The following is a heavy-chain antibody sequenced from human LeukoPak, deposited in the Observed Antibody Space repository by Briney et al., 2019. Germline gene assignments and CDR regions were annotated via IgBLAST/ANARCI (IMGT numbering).Heavy chain of an antibody. CDR3: AKSHDSSGSDY. V-gene: IGHV3-33*06. CDR2: IWYDGSNK. D-gene: IGHD3-22*01. Sequence: SGGSLRLSCSASGFTFSSYAMHWVRQAPGKGLEWVGVIWYDGSNKYYADSVKGRFTISRDNSKNTRYLQMDSLRAEDTAVYYCAKSHDSSGSDYWGQGTLVTVSS. CDR1: GFTFSSYA. J-gene: IGHJ4*02.